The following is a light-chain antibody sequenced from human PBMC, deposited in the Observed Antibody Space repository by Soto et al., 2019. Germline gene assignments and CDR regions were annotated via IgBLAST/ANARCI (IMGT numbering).Light chain of an antibody. Sequence: QSPLTQPACVSGSPGQSVTISCTGTIGDIGSYNRVSWYQQHPGKAPKLIIYEVTDRPSGVSNRFSGSKSGNTASLTISGLQAEEEAEYYCSSYTNINTRACVFGTGTKVTVL. J-gene: IGLJ1*01. CDR2: EVT. CDR1: IGDIGSYNR. CDR3: SSYTNINTRACV. V-gene: IGLV2-14*01.